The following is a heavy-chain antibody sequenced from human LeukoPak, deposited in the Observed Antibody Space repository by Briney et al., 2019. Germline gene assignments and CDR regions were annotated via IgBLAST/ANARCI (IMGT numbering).Heavy chain of an antibody. CDR3: ARDAEDIVVVPAASPDY. V-gene: IGHV1-18*01. J-gene: IGHJ4*02. CDR1: GYTFTVYG. Sequence: ASVKVSCKASGYTFTVYGISWVRQAPGQGLEWMGWISTYNGNTNYAQKLQGRVTMTTDTSTSTAYMELRSLRSDDTAVYYCARDAEDIVVVPAASPDYWGQGTLVTVSS. CDR2: ISTYNGNT. D-gene: IGHD2-2*01.